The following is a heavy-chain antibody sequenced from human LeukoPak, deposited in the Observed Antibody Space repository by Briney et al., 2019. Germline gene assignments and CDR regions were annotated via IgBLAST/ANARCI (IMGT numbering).Heavy chain of an antibody. D-gene: IGHD4-17*01. CDR1: GYTFTGYY. Sequence: ASVKVSCKASGYTFTGYYMHWVRQAPGQGLEWMGWISAYNGNTNYAQKLQGRVTMTTDTSTSTAYMELRSLRSDDTAVYYCARDHIYGDYTYGMDVWGQGTTVTVSS. J-gene: IGHJ6*02. V-gene: IGHV1-18*04. CDR2: ISAYNGNT. CDR3: ARDHIYGDYTYGMDV.